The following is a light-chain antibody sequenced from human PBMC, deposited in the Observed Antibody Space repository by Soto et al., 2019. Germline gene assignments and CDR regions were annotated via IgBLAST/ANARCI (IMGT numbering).Light chain of an antibody. J-gene: IGLJ1*01. CDR2: AVN. CDR1: SSDVGGYKY. V-gene: IGLV2-8*01. Sequence: QSVLTQPPSASGSPGQSVTISCTGTSSDVGGYKYVSWYQQYPGKAPKLMIYAVNKRPSGVPDRFSGSKSGNTASLTVSGLQAEDEADYYCSSYAGSNNYVFGTGNKLTVL. CDR3: SSYAGSNNYV.